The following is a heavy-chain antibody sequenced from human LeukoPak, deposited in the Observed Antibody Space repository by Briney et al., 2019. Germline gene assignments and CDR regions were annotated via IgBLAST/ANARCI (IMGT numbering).Heavy chain of an antibody. D-gene: IGHD6-6*01. Sequence: GGSLRLSCAASGFTFNTYAMSWVRQPPGKGLEGVSSITVSGVSTYYAGSVRGRFTISRDNSKHTLYLQMNSPRADDTAVYYCAKEHLTARLFDCWGQGTLVTVSS. V-gene: IGHV3-23*01. J-gene: IGHJ4*02. CDR3: AKEHLTARLFDC. CDR1: GFTFNTYA. CDR2: ITVSGVST.